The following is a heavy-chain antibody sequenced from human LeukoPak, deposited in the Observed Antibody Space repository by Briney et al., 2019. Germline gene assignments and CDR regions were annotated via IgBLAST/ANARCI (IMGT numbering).Heavy chain of an antibody. J-gene: IGHJ3*02. D-gene: IGHD7-27*01. CDR2: ITSNGGST. Sequence: GGSLRLSCSASGFRFDTHGVDWVRQAPGKGLEFVSGITSNGGSTFYADSVKDRFTISRDDSKNTLYLQMSSLRPEDTAVYYCVKDADWGAFDIWGQGTMVTVSS. V-gene: IGHV3-64D*06. CDR1: GFRFDTHG. CDR3: VKDADWGAFDI.